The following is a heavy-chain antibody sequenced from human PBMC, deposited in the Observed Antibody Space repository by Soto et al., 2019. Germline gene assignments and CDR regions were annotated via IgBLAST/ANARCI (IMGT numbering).Heavy chain of an antibody. V-gene: IGHV1-46*01. D-gene: IGHD3-16*01. CDR2: IYPGGVNI. CDR3: AMVDVYVTPSPQDV. CDR1: GYTFTSYA. Sequence: ASVKVSCKASGYTFTSYAMHWVRQAPGQGLEWMGTIYPGGVNIAYAQKFKGRVTMTKDTSTSTVYMELNSLTSDDTAVYYCAMVDVYVTPSPQDVWGQGTTVTAP. J-gene: IGHJ6*02.